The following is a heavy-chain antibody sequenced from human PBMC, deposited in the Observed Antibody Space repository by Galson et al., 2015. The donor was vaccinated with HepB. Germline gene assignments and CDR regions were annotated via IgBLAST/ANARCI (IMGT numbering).Heavy chain of an antibody. Sequence: PRLSCAASGFTFRSYAMSWVRQAPGKGLEWVSAISSSGDNTYYADAVKGRFTISRDNPKNTLYLQMNSLRVEDTALYYCARAILPVSTIYVDPWGQGTLVSVSS. D-gene: IGHD5/OR15-5a*01. CDR2: ISSSGDNT. CDR1: GFTFRSYA. V-gene: IGHV3-23*01. CDR3: ARAILPVSTIYVDP. J-gene: IGHJ5*02.